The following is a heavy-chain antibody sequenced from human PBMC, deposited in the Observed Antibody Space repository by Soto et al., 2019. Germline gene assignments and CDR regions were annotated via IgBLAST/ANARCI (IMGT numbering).Heavy chain of an antibody. CDR2: INHSGST. CDR1: GGSFSGYY. J-gene: IGHJ4*02. D-gene: IGHD3-22*01. V-gene: IGHV4-34*01. CDR3: ARVYYDSSGYYYGFDY. Sequence: SETLSLTCAVYGGSFSGYYWSWIRQPPGKGLEWIGEINHSGSTNYNPSLKSRVTISVDTSKNKFSLKLSSVTAADTAVYYCARVYYDSSGYYYGFDYWGQGTLVTVSS.